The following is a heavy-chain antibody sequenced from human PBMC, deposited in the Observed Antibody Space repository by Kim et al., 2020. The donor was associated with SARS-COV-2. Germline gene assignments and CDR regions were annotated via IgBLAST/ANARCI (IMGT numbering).Heavy chain of an antibody. J-gene: IGHJ4*02. D-gene: IGHD3-3*02. Sequence: SETLSLTCTVSGGPISSYYWSWIRQPPGKGLEWIGYIYYSGSTNYNPSLKSRVTISVDTSKNQFSLKLSSVTAADTAVYYCARHDDHYSIFVYWGQGTLVTVSS. V-gene: IGHV4-59*08. CDR2: IYYSGST. CDR1: GGPISSYY. CDR3: ARHDDHYSIFVY.